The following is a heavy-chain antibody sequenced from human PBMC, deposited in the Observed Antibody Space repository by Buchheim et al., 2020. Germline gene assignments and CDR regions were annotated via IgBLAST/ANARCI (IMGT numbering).Heavy chain of an antibody. CDR3: AKDSGEQWTKYYFDY. J-gene: IGHJ4*02. V-gene: IGHV3-9*01. CDR2: ISWNSGSI. Sequence: EVQLVESGGGLVQPGRSLRLSCAASGFTFDDYAMHWVRQAPGKGLEWVSGISWNSGSIGYADSVKGRFTISRDNAKNSLYLQMNSLRAEDTALYYCAKDSGEQWTKYYFDYWGQGTL. CDR1: GFTFDDYA. D-gene: IGHD6-19*01.